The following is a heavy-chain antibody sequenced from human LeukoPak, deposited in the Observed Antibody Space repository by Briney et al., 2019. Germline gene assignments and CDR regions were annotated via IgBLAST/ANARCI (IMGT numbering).Heavy chain of an antibody. J-gene: IGHJ4*02. CDR3: ARVGAWDLQRVFDY. D-gene: IGHD1-26*01. V-gene: IGHV3-7*01. CDR2: IKQDGAEK. Sequence: GGSLRLSCAASGFRFGDYWMTWTRHVPGKGLEWVANIKQDGAEKHYAESVEGRFIISRDNAKNSLYLEMDSLKVEDAAVYYCARVGAWDLQRVFDYWGQGTLVTVSS. CDR1: GFRFGDYW.